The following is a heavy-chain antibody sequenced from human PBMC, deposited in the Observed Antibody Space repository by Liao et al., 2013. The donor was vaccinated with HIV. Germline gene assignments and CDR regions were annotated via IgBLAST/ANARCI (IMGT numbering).Heavy chain of an antibody. J-gene: IGHJ6*03. Sequence: QVQLQQWGAGLLKPSETLSLTCAVYGGSFSGNYWSWIRQPPGKGLEWIGYIYYNGEVYSTPSLASRTSMSLDTSKNQFSLKLISVTGADTAVYYCARERAGPEDGYFHYYLDVWGKGTTVTVSS. CDR3: ARERAGPEDGYFHYYLDV. D-gene: IGHD5-24*01. V-gene: IGHV4-34*11. CDR2: IYYNGEV. CDR1: GGSFSGNY.